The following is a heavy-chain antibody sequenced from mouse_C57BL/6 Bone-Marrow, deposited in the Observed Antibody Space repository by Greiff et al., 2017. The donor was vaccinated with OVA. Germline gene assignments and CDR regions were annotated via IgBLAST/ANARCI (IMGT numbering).Heavy chain of an antibody. CDR2: ISNGGGST. V-gene: IGHV5-12*01. Sequence: LQESGGGLVQPGGSLKLSCAASGFTFSDYYMYWVLQTPEKRLEWVAYISNGGGSTYYPDTVKGRFTISRDNAKNTLYLQMSRLKSEDTAMYYWARQDYGSSWWYFDVWGTGTTVTVSS. J-gene: IGHJ1*03. D-gene: IGHD1-1*01. CDR3: ARQDYGSSWWYFDV. CDR1: GFTFSDYY.